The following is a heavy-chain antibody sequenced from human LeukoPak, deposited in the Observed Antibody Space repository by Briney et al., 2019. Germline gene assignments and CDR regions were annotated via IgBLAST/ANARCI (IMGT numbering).Heavy chain of an antibody. J-gene: IGHJ5*02. Sequence: PGGSLRLSCAASGFTFSSYAMSWVRQAPGKGLEWVSAISGSGGSTYYADSVKGRFTISRDNSKNTLYLQMNSLRAEDTAVYYCAKDLYSSSWYYGWFDPWGQATLVTVSS. V-gene: IGHV3-23*01. D-gene: IGHD6-13*01. CDR3: AKDLYSSSWYYGWFDP. CDR2: ISGSGGST. CDR1: GFTFSSYA.